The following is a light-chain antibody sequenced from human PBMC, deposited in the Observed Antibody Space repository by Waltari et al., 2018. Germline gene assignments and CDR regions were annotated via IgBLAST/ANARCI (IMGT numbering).Light chain of an antibody. Sequence: IVMTQSPATLSVSPGEGATLSCRASQGASTNLAWYQLKPGQAPRLLIYEASNRATDIPARFSGSGSGTEFTLTISSMQSEDFAVYFCQQYSLWPLTVGGGTKVEIK. J-gene: IGKJ4*01. CDR1: QGASTN. V-gene: IGKV3-15*01. CDR3: QQYSLWPLT. CDR2: EAS.